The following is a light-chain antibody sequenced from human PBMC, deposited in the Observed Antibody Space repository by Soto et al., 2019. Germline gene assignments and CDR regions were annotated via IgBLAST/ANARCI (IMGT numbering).Light chain of an antibody. CDR2: RVS. V-gene: IGKV3-11*01. CDR1: QSVSRF. CDR3: QQRFTLPLT. Sequence: ETVLTQSPDTLSLSPGERATLSCRASQSVSRFFAWYQQKPGQAPRLLIYRVSNRATGVPARFSGSGSGTDFTLSISSLEPEDSGVYYCQQRFTLPLTFGGGTKVEIK. J-gene: IGKJ4*01.